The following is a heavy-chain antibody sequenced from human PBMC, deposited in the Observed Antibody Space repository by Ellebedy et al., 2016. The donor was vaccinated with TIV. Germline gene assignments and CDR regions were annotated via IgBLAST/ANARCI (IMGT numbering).Heavy chain of an antibody. CDR1: GGSISSYY. J-gene: IGHJ4*02. CDR3: ARSSGCDRFDY. CDR2: IYYSGST. Sequence: MPSETLSLTCTVSGGSISSYYWSRIRQPPGKGLEWIGYIYYSGSTNYNPSLKSRVTIAVDTYKKQISLKLSSVTAAETAVYYCARSSGCDRFDYWGQGTLVTVSS. D-gene: IGHD6-19*01. V-gene: IGHV4-59*01.